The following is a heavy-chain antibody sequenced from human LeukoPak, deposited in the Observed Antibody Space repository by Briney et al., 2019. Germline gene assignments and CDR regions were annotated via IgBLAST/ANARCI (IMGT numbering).Heavy chain of an antibody. CDR2: FDPEDGET. V-gene: IGHV1-24*01. Sequence: GASVKVSCKVSGYTLTELSMHWVRQAPGKGLEWMGGFDPEDGETIYAQKFQGRVTMTEDTSTDTAYMELSSLRSEDTAVYYCAALGYCSGGSCYPIDAFDIWGQGTMVTVPS. CDR3: AALGYCSGGSCYPIDAFDI. CDR1: GYTLTELS. D-gene: IGHD2-15*01. J-gene: IGHJ3*02.